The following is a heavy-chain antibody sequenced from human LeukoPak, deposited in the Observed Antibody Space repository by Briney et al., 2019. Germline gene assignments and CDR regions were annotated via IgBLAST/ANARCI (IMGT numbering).Heavy chain of an antibody. CDR3: ARAGLGIATKFDP. CDR2: INPNSGGT. Sequence: ASVKVTCKASGYTFTSYGISWVRHAPGQGLDWMGWINPNSGGTNYAQKFQGRVTMTRDTSISTAYMELSRLRSDDTAVYYCARAGLGIATKFDPWGQGTLVTVSS. D-gene: IGHD6-13*01. V-gene: IGHV1-2*02. J-gene: IGHJ5*02. CDR1: GYTFTSYG.